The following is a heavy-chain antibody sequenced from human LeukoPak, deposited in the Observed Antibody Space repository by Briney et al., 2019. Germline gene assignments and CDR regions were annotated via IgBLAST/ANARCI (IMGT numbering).Heavy chain of an antibody. D-gene: IGHD2-2*01. CDR2: INWNGGST. CDR3: ARRYCSSSSCCLDY. CDR1: GFTFDDYG. Sequence: GGSLRLSCAASGFTFDDYGMSWVRQAPGKGLEWVSGINWNGGSTGYADSVKGRFTISRDNAKNSLYLQMNSLRAEDTALYHCARRYCSSSSCCLDYWGQGTLVTVSS. J-gene: IGHJ4*02. V-gene: IGHV3-20*01.